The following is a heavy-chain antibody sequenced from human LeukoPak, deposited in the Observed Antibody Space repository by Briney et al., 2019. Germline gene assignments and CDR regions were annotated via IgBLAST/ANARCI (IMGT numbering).Heavy chain of an antibody. J-gene: IGHJ6*03. D-gene: IGHD2-2*01. CDR1: GFTFSSYG. CDR3: AKDHCSTSCLLLFDYYYYMDV. Sequence: GGSLRLSCAASGFTFSSYGMSWVRQAPGKGLEWVSAISGSGGSTYYADSVKGRFTISRDNSKNTLYLQMNSLRAEDTAVYYCAKDHCSTSCLLLFDYYYYMDVWGKGTTVTISS. V-gene: IGHV3-23*01. CDR2: ISGSGGST.